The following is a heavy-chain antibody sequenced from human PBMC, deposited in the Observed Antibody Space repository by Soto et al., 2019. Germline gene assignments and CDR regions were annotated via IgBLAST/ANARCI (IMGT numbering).Heavy chain of an antibody. CDR1: GFIFSRYS. CDR2: IGASDSYI. CDR3: ARGSAFIGLDY. V-gene: IGHV3-21*01. Sequence: GGSLRLSCAVSGFIFSRYSMNWVRQAPGKGLEWVSSIGASDSYIYDTDSVKGRFTISRDNTKDSLYLQMNSLRAEDTAIYYCARGSAFIGLDYWGQGTPVTVSS. D-gene: IGHD1-26*01. J-gene: IGHJ4*02.